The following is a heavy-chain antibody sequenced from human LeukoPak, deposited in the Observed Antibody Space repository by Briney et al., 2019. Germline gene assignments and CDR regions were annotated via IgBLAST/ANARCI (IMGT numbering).Heavy chain of an antibody. J-gene: IGHJ4*02. D-gene: IGHD4-23*01. V-gene: IGHV1-2*02. Sequence: ASVKVSCKASGYTFTGYYMHWVRQAPGQGLEWMGWINPNSGGTNYAQKFQGRVTMTRDTSISTAYMELSRLRSDDAAVYYCARSRKATVVTTFDYWGQGTLVTVSS. CDR1: GYTFTGYY. CDR2: INPNSGGT. CDR3: ARSRKATVVTTFDY.